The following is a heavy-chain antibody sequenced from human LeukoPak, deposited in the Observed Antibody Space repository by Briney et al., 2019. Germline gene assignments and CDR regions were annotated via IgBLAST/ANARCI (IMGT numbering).Heavy chain of an antibody. CDR3: AREDSSGWYDFDP. CDR2: IYYSGST. Sequence: SETLSLTCTVSGGSISSSSYYWGWIRQPPGKGLEWIGSIYYSGSTNYNPSLKSRVTISVDTSKNQFSLKLSSVTAADTAVYYCAREDSSGWYDFDPWGQGTLVTVSS. D-gene: IGHD6-19*01. CDR1: GGSISSSSYY. V-gene: IGHV4-39*07. J-gene: IGHJ5*02.